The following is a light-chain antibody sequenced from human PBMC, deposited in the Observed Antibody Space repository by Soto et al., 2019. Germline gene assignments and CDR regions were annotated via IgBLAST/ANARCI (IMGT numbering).Light chain of an antibody. Sequence: DIQMTQSPSTLSASEGDRVTITCRASQSIGNWLAWYQQKPGKAPNLLIYKASNLESGVPSRFSGSGSGTEFTLTTSSLQPDDFATYYCQQYITYSRTFGQGTKVEIK. CDR3: QQYITYSRT. J-gene: IGKJ1*01. V-gene: IGKV1-5*03. CDR2: KAS. CDR1: QSIGNW.